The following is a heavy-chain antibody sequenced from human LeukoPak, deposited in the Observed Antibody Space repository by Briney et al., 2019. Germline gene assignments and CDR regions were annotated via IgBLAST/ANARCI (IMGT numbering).Heavy chain of an antibody. J-gene: IGHJ3*01. V-gene: IGHV3-30*02. CDR3: ARGGGPLVGDAFDV. CDR1: GFTLSSYG. D-gene: IGHD6-6*01. Sequence: GGSLRLSCAASGFTLSSYGMHWVRQAPGKGLEWVAFIRYDGSNKYYADSVKGRFTISRDNSKNTLYLQMNSLRAEDTAVYYCARGGGPLVGDAFDVWGLGTMVTVSS. CDR2: IRYDGSNK.